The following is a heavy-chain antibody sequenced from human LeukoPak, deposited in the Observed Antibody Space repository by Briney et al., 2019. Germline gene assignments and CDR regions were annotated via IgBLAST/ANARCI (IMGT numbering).Heavy chain of an antibody. J-gene: IGHJ4*02. CDR1: GGTFSSYA. V-gene: IGHV1-69*13. Sequence: SVKVSCKASGGTFSSYAISWVRQAPGQGLEWMGGTIPIFGTADYAQKFQGRVTITADESTSTAYMELSSLRSEDTAVYYCATLPPNYGSGSSWGQGTLVTVFS. D-gene: IGHD3-10*01. CDR2: TIPIFGTA. CDR3: ATLPPNYGSGSS.